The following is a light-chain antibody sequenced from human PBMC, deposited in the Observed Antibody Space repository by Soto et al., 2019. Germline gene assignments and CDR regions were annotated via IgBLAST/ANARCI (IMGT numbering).Light chain of an antibody. V-gene: IGKV3D-20*01. Sequence: PGERATLSCRPSQRLSSSYLAWCXQKXGXXXRXXXYDASSRDSGIPDRFSGSGSGTDFTLTISRLEPEDFAVYYCQQYGSSPLTFGGGNKVDI. J-gene: IGKJ4*01. CDR3: QQYGSSPLT. CDR1: QRLSSSY. CDR2: DAS.